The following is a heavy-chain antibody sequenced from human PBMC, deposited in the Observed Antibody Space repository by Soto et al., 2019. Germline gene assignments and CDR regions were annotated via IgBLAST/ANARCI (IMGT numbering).Heavy chain of an antibody. CDR1: GFTFSSYA. J-gene: IGHJ4*02. CDR3: AKGGEWGYGELYYFDY. D-gene: IGHD5-12*01. Sequence: GGSLRLSCAASGFTFSSYAMSWVRQAPGEGLEWVSAISGSGGSTYYADSVKGRFTISRDNSKNTLYLQMNSLRAEDTAVYYCAKGGEWGYGELYYFDYWGQGTLVTVSS. CDR2: ISGSGGST. V-gene: IGHV3-23*01.